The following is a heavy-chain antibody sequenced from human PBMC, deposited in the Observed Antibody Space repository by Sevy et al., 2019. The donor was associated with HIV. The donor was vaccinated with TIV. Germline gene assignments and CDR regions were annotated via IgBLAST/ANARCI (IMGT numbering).Heavy chain of an antibody. Sequence: ASVKVSCKASGYTFTSYDINWVRQATGQGREWMGWMNPNSGNTGYAQKFQGRVTMTRNTSISTAYMELSSLRPEDTAVYYCAGLRITMVRGDLYGMDVWGQGTTVTVSS. CDR2: MNPNSGNT. D-gene: IGHD3-10*01. V-gene: IGHV1-8*01. CDR3: AGLRITMVRGDLYGMDV. J-gene: IGHJ6*02. CDR1: GYTFTSYD.